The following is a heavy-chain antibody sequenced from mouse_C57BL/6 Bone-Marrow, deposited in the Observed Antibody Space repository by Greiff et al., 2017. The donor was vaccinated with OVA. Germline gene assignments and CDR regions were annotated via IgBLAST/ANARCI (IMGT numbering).Heavy chain of an antibody. V-gene: IGHV1-85*01. CDR3: ARSPYYGSSTYAMDY. J-gene: IGHJ4*01. CDR1: GYTFTSYD. Sequence: QVQLQQSGPELVKPGASVKLSCKASGYTFTSYDINWVKQRPGQGLEWIGWIYPRDGSTKYNEKFKGKATLTVDTSSSTAYMELHSLTSEDSAVYVCARSPYYGSSTYAMDYWGQGTSVTVSS. CDR2: IYPRDGST. D-gene: IGHD1-1*01.